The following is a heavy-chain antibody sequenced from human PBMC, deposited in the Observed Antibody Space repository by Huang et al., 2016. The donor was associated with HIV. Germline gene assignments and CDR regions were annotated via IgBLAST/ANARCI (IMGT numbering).Heavy chain of an antibody. CDR3: ASGEYGKNAYDI. J-gene: IGHJ3*02. CDR2: FYYSGDA. Sequence: QLHLQQSGPGLVRPSETLSLICTVSGCSITSSTHYWGWIRQTPGKGLEWIGNFYYSGDAYYTPSLKNRVSISIDTSKSQFSLRLSSVIATDTAVYYCASGEYGKNAYDIWGQGTVVTVSA. D-gene: IGHD2-2*01. CDR1: GCSITSSTHY. V-gene: IGHV4-39*01.